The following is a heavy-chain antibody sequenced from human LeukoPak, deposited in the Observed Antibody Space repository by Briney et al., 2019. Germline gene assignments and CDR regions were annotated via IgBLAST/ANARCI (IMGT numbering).Heavy chain of an antibody. J-gene: IGHJ6*03. CDR1: GGTFSSYA. V-gene: IGHV1-69*13. CDR2: IIPIFGTA. D-gene: IGHD3-9*01. Sequence: SVKVSCKASGGTFSSYAISWVRQAPGQGLEWMGGIIPIFGTANYAQKFQGRVTITADESTSTAYMELSSLRSEDTAVYYCARAGYILRYFDWSSYYYYYMDVWGKGTTVTISS. CDR3: ARAGYILRYFDWSSYYYYYMDV.